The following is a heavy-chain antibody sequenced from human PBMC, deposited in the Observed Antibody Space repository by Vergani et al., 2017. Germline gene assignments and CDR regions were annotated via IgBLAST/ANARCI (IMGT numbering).Heavy chain of an antibody. CDR2: IYYSGST. CDR1: GGSISSSSYY. V-gene: IGHV4-39*07. D-gene: IGHD3-22*01. Sequence: QLQLQESGPGLVKPSETLSLTCTVSGGSISSSSYYWGWIRQPPGKGLEWIGSIYYSGSTYYNPSLKSRVTISVDTSKNQFSLKLSSVTAADTAVYYWAILQGDYYDSSGYYFFNAFDIWGQGTMVTVSS. J-gene: IGHJ3*02. CDR3: AILQGDYYDSSGYYFFNAFDI.